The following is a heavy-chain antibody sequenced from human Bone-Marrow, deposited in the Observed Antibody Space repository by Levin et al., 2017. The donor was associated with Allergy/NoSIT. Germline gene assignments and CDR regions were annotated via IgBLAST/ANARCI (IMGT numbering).Heavy chain of an antibody. CDR1: GFSLSHYA. CDR2: SGDST. CDR3: AKSSSGFYPYYFDS. V-gene: IGHV3-23*01. Sequence: GGSLRLSCAASGFSLSHYAMSWVRQVPGKGLEWVSGSGDSTYYADSVKGRFTISRDNAKNILYLQMKSLRAADTALYYCAKSSSGFYPYYFDSWGQGTLVTVSS. J-gene: IGHJ4*02. D-gene: IGHD6-19*01.